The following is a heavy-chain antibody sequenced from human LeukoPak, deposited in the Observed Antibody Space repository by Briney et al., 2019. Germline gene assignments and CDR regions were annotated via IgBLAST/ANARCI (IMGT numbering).Heavy chain of an antibody. V-gene: IGHV4-59*01. CDR2: IYYSGST. CDR1: GGSISSYY. CDR3: ARATGDWVWYFDL. Sequence: SETLSLTCTVSGGSISSYYWSWIRKPPGKGLEWIGYIYYSGSTNYNPSLKSRVTISVDTSKNQFSLKLSSVTAADTAVYYCARATGDWVWYFDLWGRGTLVTVSS. J-gene: IGHJ2*01. D-gene: IGHD7-27*01.